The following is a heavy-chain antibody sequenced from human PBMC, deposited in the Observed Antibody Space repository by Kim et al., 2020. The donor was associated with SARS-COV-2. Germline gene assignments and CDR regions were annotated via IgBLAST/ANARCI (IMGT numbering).Heavy chain of an antibody. V-gene: IGHV4-59*01. CDR1: GGSISSYY. D-gene: IGHD1-26*01. CDR2: IYYSGST. Sequence: SETLSLTCTVSGGSISSYYWSWIRQPPGKGLEWIGYIYYSGSTNYNPSLKSRVTISVDTSKNQFSLKLSSVTAADTAVYYCARYNSGSFYYYMDVWGKGTTVTVSS. CDR3: ARYNSGSFYYYMDV. J-gene: IGHJ6*03.